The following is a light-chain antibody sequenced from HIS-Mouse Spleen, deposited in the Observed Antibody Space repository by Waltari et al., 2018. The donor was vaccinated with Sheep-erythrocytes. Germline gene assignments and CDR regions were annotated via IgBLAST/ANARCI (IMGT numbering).Light chain of an antibody. CDR2: DDS. Sequence: SYVLTQPPSVSVAPGQTARITCGGNNIGSKSVHWYQQKPGQAPVLVVYDDSDRPSGIPGRFSGSNSGNTATLTISRVEAGDEADYYCQVWDSSSDPAVFGGGTKLTVL. CDR1: NIGSKS. V-gene: IGLV3-21*02. CDR3: QVWDSSSDPAV. J-gene: IGLJ2*01.